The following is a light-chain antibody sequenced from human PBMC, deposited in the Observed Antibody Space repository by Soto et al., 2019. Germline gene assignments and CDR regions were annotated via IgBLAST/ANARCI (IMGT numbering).Light chain of an antibody. CDR3: SSYSSSTTPVL. V-gene: IGLV2-14*01. CDR1: SSDVGGYNY. J-gene: IGLJ2*01. Sequence: QSVLTQPASVSGSPGQSITISCTGTSSDVGGYNYVSWYQQHPGKAPKLIIYDVTNRPSGLSYRFSASKSGSTASLTISGRQAEDEADYYCSSYSSSTTPVLFGGGTKLTVL. CDR2: DVT.